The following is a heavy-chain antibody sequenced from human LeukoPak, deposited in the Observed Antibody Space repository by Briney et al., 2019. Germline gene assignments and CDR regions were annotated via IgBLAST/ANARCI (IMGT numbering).Heavy chain of an antibody. J-gene: IGHJ4*02. CDR3: ARGSGKRKGSGSYYPD. Sequence: SETLSLTCAVYGGSFSGYYWSWIRQPPGKGLEWIGEINHSGSTNYNPSLKSRVTISVDTSKNQFSLKLSSVTAADTAVYYCARGSGKRKGSGSYYPDWGQGTLVTVSS. CDR2: INHSGST. CDR1: GGSFSGYY. V-gene: IGHV4-34*01. D-gene: IGHD3-10*01.